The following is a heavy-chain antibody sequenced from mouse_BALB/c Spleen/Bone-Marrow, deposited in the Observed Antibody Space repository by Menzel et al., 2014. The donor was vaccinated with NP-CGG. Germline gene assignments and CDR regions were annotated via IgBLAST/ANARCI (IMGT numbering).Heavy chain of an antibody. V-gene: IGHV1-7*01. D-gene: IGHD2-10*02. CDR2: INPITGYI. CDR3: ARSKYGNYVGFDY. J-gene: IGHJ2*01. CDR1: GYTFTSYW. Sequence: QVQLQQSGAELAKPGASVQLSCKASGYTFTSYWMHWVKQRPGQGLEWIGYINPITGYIEYNQKFKDKATLTADRSSSTAYMQLSSLTSGDSAAYYCARSKYGNYVGFDYWGQGTTLTVSS.